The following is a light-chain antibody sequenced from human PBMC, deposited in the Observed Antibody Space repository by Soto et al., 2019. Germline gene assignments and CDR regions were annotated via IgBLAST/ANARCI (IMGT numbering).Light chain of an antibody. Sequence: DIQMTQSPSSLSASVGDTVTITCRASQNIATFSSWYQQKPGKAPNLLIYDASTLQDGVPSRFIGSGSGTFFSLTITSLQVEDFATYFCQQNYSPPLTFGGGTKVDIK. J-gene: IGKJ4*01. CDR2: DAS. CDR3: QQNYSPPLT. V-gene: IGKV1-39*01. CDR1: QNIATF.